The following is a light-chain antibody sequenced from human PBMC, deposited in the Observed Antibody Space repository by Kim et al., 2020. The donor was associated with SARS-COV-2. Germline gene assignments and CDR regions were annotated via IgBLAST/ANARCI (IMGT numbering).Light chain of an antibody. CDR1: QSVSRSY. Sequence: EIVLTQSPGTLSLSPGERATLSCRASQSVSRSYLAWYYQQPGQAPRLLIYGASNRATGVPDRFSGSGSGTDFTLTISRLEPEDFAVYYCQRLQSSTPRYSFGQGTKLEI. J-gene: IGKJ2*03. CDR2: GAS. V-gene: IGKV3-20*01. CDR3: QRLQSSTPRYS.